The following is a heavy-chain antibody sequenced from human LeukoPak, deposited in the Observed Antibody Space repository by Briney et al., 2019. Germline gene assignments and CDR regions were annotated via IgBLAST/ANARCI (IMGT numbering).Heavy chain of an antibody. CDR2: ISGSGGST. Sequence: PGGSLRLSCAASGFTFSSYAMSWVRQAPGKGLEWVSAISGSGGSTYYADSVKGRFTISRDNSKNTLYLQMNSLRAEDTAVYYCAKLRRSGWSRVDFDYWGQGTLVTVPS. V-gene: IGHV3-23*01. CDR1: GFTFSSYA. D-gene: IGHD6-19*01. CDR3: AKLRRSGWSRVDFDY. J-gene: IGHJ4*02.